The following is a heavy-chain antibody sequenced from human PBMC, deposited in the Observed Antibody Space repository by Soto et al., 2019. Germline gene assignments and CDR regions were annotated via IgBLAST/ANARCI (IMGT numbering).Heavy chain of an antibody. Sequence: ASVKVCCKASGYTFTSYGISWVRQAPGQGLEWMGWISAYNGNTNYAQKLQGRVTMTTDTSTSTAYTELRSLRSDDTAVYYCARDLGYYYDSSGYNFDYWGQGTLVTVSS. J-gene: IGHJ4*02. D-gene: IGHD3-22*01. CDR1: GYTFTSYG. CDR3: ARDLGYYYDSSGYNFDY. V-gene: IGHV1-18*01. CDR2: ISAYNGNT.